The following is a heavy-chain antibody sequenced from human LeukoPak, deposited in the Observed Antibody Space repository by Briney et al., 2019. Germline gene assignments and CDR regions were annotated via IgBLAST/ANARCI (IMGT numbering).Heavy chain of an antibody. V-gene: IGHV1-2*02. Sequence: ASVKVSCKASGYTFTGYYMHWVRQAPRQGLEWMGWINPNSGGTNYAQKFQGRVTMTRDTSISTAYMELSRLRSDDTAVYYCARAGHCGGDCYSDYWGQGTLVTVSS. CDR1: GYTFTGYY. D-gene: IGHD2-21*02. CDR2: INPNSGGT. J-gene: IGHJ4*02. CDR3: ARAGHCGGDCYSDY.